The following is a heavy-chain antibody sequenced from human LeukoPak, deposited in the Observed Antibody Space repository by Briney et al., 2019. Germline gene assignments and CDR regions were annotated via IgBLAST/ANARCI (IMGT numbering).Heavy chain of an antibody. CDR1: GFTFSSYA. CDR3: KDKGSSRRNANFHH. Sequence: PGGSLRLSCAASGFTFSSYAMHWVRQAPGKGLEWVAVISYDGSNKYYADSVKGRFTISRDNSKNSLYLQMNSLRAEDTALYCAKDKGSSRRNANFHHWGQGTLVTVSS. V-gene: IGHV3-30-3*01. D-gene: IGHD6-13*01. CDR2: ISYDGSNK. J-gene: IGHJ1*01.